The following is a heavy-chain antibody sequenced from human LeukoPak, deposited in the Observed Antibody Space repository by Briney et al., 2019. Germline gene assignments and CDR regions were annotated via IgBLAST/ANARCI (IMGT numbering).Heavy chain of an antibody. CDR3: VKTARLADY. Sequence: PGRSLRLSCAASGFTFDDYAMHWVRQAPGKGLEWVSGISWNSGSIDYADSVNGRFTISRDNAKNSVYLQMNNLRAEDTAVYYCVKTARLADYWGQGTVVTVSS. D-gene: IGHD6-6*01. CDR2: ISWNSGSI. CDR1: GFTFDDYA. V-gene: IGHV3-9*01. J-gene: IGHJ4*02.